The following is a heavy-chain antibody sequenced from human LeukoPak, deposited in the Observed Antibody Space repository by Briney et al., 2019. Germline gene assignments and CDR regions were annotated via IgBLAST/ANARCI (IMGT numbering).Heavy chain of an antibody. CDR1: GDSIINNY. CDR3: ARQKPAPGTYYFDH. V-gene: IGHV4-59*08. J-gene: IGHJ4*01. CDR2: IYYTGST. D-gene: IGHD6-13*01. Sequence: SETLSLTCTVSGDSIINNYWTWIRQPPGRTLEWIGFIYYTGSTNYNPSLKSRVNMALDTSQRQFSLTLTSVTTADTAVYYCARQKPAPGTYYFDHWGHGTLVTVSS.